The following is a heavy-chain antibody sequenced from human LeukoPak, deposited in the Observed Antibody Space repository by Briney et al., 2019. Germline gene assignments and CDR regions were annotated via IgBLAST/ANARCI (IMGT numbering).Heavy chain of an antibody. D-gene: IGHD3-22*01. CDR1: GYTFTGYY. J-gene: IGHJ4*02. V-gene: IGHV1-2*02. CDR3: ARSGDSTYYYDSNRGYFDY. CDR2: INPNSGGT. Sequence: ASVKVSCKASGYTFTGYYMHWVQQAPGQGLEWMGWINPNSGGTNYAQKFQGRVTMTRDTSTSTVYMELSSLRSEDTAVYYCARSGDSTYYYDSNRGYFDYWGQGTLVTVS.